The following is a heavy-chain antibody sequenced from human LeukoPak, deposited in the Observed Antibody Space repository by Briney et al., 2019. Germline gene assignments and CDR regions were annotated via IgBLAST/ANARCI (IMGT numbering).Heavy chain of an antibody. V-gene: IGHV3-7*01. CDR2: INQDGSEK. J-gene: IGHJ4*02. Sequence: PGGSLRLSCEASGFTFTNYWMSWVRQAPGKGLEWVAHINQDGSEKYYVDSVKGRFTISRDNAKNSLYLQMNSLRADDTAVYYCAREDYYSSPGWGQGTLVTVSS. CDR1: GFTFTNYW. CDR3: AREDYYSSPG. D-gene: IGHD3-22*01.